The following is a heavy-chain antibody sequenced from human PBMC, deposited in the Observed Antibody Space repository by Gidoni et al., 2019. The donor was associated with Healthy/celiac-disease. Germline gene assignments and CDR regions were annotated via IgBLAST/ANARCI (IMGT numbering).Heavy chain of an antibody. V-gene: IGHV1-69*02. Sequence: QVQRVQSGAEVKKPGSSVQVSCKASGGTCSSYTISWVRQAPGQGLEWMGRIIPILGIANYAQKFQGRGTITANKSTSTAYMELSGLRAEATAVYYCARGGEYGSGSYYGGYWGQGTLVTVSS. CDR1: GGTCSSYT. J-gene: IGHJ4*02. CDR3: ARGGEYGSGSYYGGY. CDR2: IIPILGIA. D-gene: IGHD3-10*01.